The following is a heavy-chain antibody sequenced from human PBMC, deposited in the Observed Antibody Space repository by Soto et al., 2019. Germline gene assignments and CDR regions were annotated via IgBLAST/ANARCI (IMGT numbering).Heavy chain of an antibody. CDR3: TRDRCSGTSCYFRY. V-gene: IGHV3-30-3*01. CDR2: ISYDGSKK. CDR1: GFNLSSSA. Sequence: GGSLRLSCAASGFNLSSSAMNWVRQAPGKGLEWLSVISYDGSKKYYADSVKGRLTISRDDSKNTLYLQMHSLRADDTAVYYCTRDRCSGTSCYFRYWGQGTLVTVSS. D-gene: IGHD2-2*01. J-gene: IGHJ4*02.